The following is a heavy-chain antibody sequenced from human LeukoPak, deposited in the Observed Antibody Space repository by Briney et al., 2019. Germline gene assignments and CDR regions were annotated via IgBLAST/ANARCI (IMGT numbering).Heavy chain of an antibody. J-gene: IGHJ6*03. CDR1: GFTFSSYG. CDR2: IRYDGSNK. V-gene: IGHV3-30*02. D-gene: IGHD5-12*01. CDR3: AKRGYSGYDRYYYYMDV. Sequence: QAGGSLRLSCAASGFTFSSYGMHWVRQAPGKGLEWVAFIRYDGSNKYYADSVKGRFTISRDNSKNTLYLQMNSLRAEDTAVYYCAKRGYSGYDRYYYYMDVWGKGTTVTISS.